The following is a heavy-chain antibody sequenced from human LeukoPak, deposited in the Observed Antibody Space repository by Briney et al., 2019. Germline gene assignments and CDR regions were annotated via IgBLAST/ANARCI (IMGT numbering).Heavy chain of an antibody. J-gene: IGHJ4*02. CDR3: AKATYYDFWSGYYSFDY. CDR1: GFTFSSYA. V-gene: IGHV3-23*01. Sequence: GGSLRLSCAASGFTFSSYAMSWVRQAPGKGLEWVSAISGSGGSTYYADSVKGRFTISRDNSKNTLYLQMNSLRAEDTAVYYCAKATYYDFWSGYYSFDYWGQETLVTVSS. D-gene: IGHD3-3*01. CDR2: ISGSGGST.